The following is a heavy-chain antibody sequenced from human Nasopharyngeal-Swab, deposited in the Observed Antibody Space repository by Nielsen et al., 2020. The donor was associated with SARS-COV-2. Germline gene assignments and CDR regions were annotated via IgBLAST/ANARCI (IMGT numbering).Heavy chain of an antibody. V-gene: IGHV4-39*01. D-gene: IGHD3-9*01. CDR3: ARAGVDTSTGSSGGCFDY. CDR1: GRSISSRSSY. CDR2: IYYSGST. Sequence: SETLSLTCTVSGRSISSRSSYWGWIRQPPGKGLEWIGSIYYSGSTYYTPSLKSRVTISVDTSKNQFSLKLRSVTAADTAVYYCARAGVDTSTGSSGGCFDYWGQGTLVTVSS. J-gene: IGHJ4*02.